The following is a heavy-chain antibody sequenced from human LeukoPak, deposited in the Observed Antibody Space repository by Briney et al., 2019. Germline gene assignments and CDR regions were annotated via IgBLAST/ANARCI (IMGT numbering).Heavy chain of an antibody. V-gene: IGHV3-48*02. Sequence: GGSLRLSCAASGFTFSSYTMNWVRQAPGKGLEWISYISSSSSTIYYADSVKGRFTISRDNAKNSLYLQMNSLRDEDTAVYYCAREPYGSGSYQFDYWGQEPWSPSPQ. J-gene: IGHJ4*01. CDR3: AREPYGSGSYQFDY. CDR1: GFTFSSYT. D-gene: IGHD3-10*01. CDR2: ISSSSSTI.